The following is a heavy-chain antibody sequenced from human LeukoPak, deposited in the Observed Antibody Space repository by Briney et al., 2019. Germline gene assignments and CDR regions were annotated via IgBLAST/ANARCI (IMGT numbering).Heavy chain of an antibody. CDR3: ARDRGYSYGYWYFDL. CDR1: GAPISIYY. J-gene: IGHJ2*01. V-gene: IGHV4-4*07. D-gene: IGHD5-18*01. Sequence: SETLSLTCTVSGAPISIYYWSWIRQPAGKGLEWIGRIYTSGSGNYSPSLKSRVTMSVDTSKNQFSLKLSSVTAADTAVYYCARDRGYSYGYWYFDLWGRGTLVTVSS. CDR2: IYTSGSG.